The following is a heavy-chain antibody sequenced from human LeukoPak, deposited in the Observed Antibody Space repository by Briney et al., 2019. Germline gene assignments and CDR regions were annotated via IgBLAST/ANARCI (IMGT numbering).Heavy chain of an antibody. CDR1: GGTFSSYA. CDR3: ARDGRVVPAAPYSGYLDY. J-gene: IGHJ4*02. CDR2: IIPIFGIA. D-gene: IGHD2-2*01. V-gene: IGHV1-69*04. Sequence: ASVKVSCKASGGTFSSYAISWVRQAPGQGLEWMGRIIPIFGIANYAQKFQGRVKITADKSTSTAYMELSSLRSEDTAVYYCARDGRVVPAAPYSGYLDYWGQGTLVTVSS.